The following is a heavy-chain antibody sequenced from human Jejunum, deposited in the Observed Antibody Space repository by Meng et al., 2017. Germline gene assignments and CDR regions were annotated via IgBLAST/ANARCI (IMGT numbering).Heavy chain of an antibody. Sequence: QGPLQESGPGLVKPAQTLSLTCTVSGGSMNSAGHYWSWIRQDPGKGLEWIGYIHYSGGTYYNPSLKSRVTISVDTSKNQFSLKLNSVSAADTAVYYCARATAGNSEYFQNWGQGTLVTVSS. D-gene: IGHD4-23*01. V-gene: IGHV4-31*03. CDR1: GGSMNSAGHY. J-gene: IGHJ1*01. CDR3: ARATAGNSEYFQN. CDR2: IHYSGGT.